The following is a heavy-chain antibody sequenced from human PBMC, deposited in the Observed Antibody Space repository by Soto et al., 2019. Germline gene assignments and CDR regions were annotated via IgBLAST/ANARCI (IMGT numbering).Heavy chain of an antibody. V-gene: IGHV4-39*01. CDR3: GYYDSGHYVY. Sequence: PSETLSLTCTVSGDSISSSTYFWGWVRQPPGKGLEWIGTIYYTGNTYYSPSLRSRLTISIDTPKNQFSMNLTSVTAADTAVYYCGYYDSGHYVYWGQGSLVTVSS. CDR1: GDSISSSTYF. D-gene: IGHD3-10*01. CDR2: IYYTGNT. J-gene: IGHJ4*02.